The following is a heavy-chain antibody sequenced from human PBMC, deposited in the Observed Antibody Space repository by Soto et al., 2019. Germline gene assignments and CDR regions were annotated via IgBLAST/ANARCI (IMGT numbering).Heavy chain of an antibody. CDR3: ARAHLYGSSSGWHLYR. V-gene: IGHV1-2*04. D-gene: IGHD6-19*01. CDR2: INPKNGNT. J-gene: IGHJ4*01. CDR1: GYTFSDYY. Sequence: QVQLVQSGAEVKKPGASVKVSCRAFGYTFSDYYIHWVRLAPGQGLQWMGWINPKNGNTKYAQKFRGWVTMTRDTSMRTAYMEMTNLKSDDTAIYFCARAHLYGSSSGWHLYRWGQGTRVTVS.